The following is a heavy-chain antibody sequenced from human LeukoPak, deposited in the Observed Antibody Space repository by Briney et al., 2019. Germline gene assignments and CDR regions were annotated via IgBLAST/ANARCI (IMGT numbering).Heavy chain of an antibody. CDR2: ISYDGSNK. J-gene: IGHJ4*02. CDR3: AKGAY. V-gene: IGHV3-30*18. Sequence: GGSLRLSCAASGFTFSSYGMHWVRQAPGKGLEWVAVISYDGSNKYYADSVKGRFTISRDNSKNTLYLQMNSLRAEDTAVYYCAKGAYWGQGTLVTVSS. CDR1: GFTFSSYG.